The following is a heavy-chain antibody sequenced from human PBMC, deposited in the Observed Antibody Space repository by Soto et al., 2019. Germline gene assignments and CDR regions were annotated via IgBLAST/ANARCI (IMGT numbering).Heavy chain of an antibody. CDR2: IIPIFGTA. CDR3: AKDIAAVGSGYDSAVHDY. D-gene: IGHD5-12*01. Sequence: SVKVSCKASGGTFSSYAISWVRQAPGQGLEWMGGIIPIFGTANYAQKFQGRVTITADESTSTAYMELSSLRAEDTALYYCAKDIAAVGSGYDSAVHDYWGQGTLVTVSS. V-gene: IGHV1-69*13. J-gene: IGHJ4*02. CDR1: GGTFSSYA.